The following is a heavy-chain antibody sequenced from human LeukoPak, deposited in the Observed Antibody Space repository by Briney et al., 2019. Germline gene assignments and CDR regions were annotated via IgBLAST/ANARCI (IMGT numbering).Heavy chain of an antibody. V-gene: IGHV2-26*01. CDR3: ARIRVYSTSSGVGWFDP. J-gene: IGHJ5*02. D-gene: IGHD6-6*01. CDR2: IFSNDEK. Sequence: SGPTLVNPTQTLTXTCTFSGFSLSTSGVGVGWIRQPPGKALEWLAHIFSNDEKSYSTSLKNRLTISKDTSNSQVVLTMTNMDPVDTATYYCARIRVYSTSSGVGWFDPWGQGTLVTVSS. CDR1: GFSLSTSGVG.